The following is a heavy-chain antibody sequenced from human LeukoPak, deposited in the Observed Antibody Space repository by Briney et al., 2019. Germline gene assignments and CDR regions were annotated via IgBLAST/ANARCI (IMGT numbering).Heavy chain of an antibody. J-gene: IGHJ4*02. CDR2: IIPIFGTA. D-gene: IGHD3-3*01. CDR3: ARATLTIFGVVSGFDY. V-gene: IGHV1-69*05. Sequence: SVKVSFKASGGTFSSYAISWVRQAPGQGLEWMGGIIPIFGTANYAQKFQGRVTITTDESTSTAYMELSSLRSEDTAVYYCARATLTIFGVVSGFDYWGQGTLVTVSS. CDR1: GGTFSSYA.